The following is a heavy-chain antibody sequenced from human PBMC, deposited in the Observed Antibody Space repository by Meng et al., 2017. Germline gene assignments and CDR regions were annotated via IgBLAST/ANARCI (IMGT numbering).Heavy chain of an antibody. CDR1: GGSISSVDW. CDR3: ASWIYSCGWQ. V-gene: IGHV4/OR15-8*02. J-gene: IGHJ4*02. CDR2: IYHGGNT. D-gene: IGHD6-19*01. Sequence: QLQESGPGLVTPSGTLPLTCVVSGGSISSVDWWSWVRQPPGKGLEWIGEIYHGGNTNYNPSLKSRVTISIDKSKNQFSLKLSSVTAADTAVYYCASWIYSCGWQWGQGTLVTVSS.